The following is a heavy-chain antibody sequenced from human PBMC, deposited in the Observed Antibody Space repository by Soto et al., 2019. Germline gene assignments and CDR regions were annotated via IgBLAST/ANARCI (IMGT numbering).Heavy chain of an antibody. Sequence: SETLSLTCAVSGGSISSGGYSWSWIRQPPGKGLEWIGYIYYSGSTYYNPSLKSRVTISVDTSKNQFSLKLSSVTAADTAVYYCAKGGSGSYSNAFDIWGQGTMVTVSS. CDR2: IYYSGST. CDR3: AKGGSGSYSNAFDI. D-gene: IGHD3-10*01. CDR1: GGSISSGGYS. V-gene: IGHV4-30-2*03. J-gene: IGHJ3*02.